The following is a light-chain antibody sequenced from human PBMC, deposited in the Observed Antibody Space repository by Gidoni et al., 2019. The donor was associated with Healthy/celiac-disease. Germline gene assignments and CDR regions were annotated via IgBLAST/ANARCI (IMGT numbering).Light chain of an antibody. J-gene: IGLJ2*01. CDR3: ISYTSSSTRGV. Sequence: GSPGQSIPFSCTGTSSDVGGDNYVSWYQQHPCKAPNLMIYEVSTRPSGVSNCFSGSKSGNTASLTISGRQAEVEAGSYCISYTSSSTRGVVGGGTKLTGL. V-gene: IGLV2-14*01. CDR2: EVS. CDR1: SSDVGGDNY.